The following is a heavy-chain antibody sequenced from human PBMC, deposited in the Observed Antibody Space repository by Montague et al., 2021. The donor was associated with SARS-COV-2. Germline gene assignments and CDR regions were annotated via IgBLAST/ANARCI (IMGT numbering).Heavy chain of an antibody. CDR2: IYYSGSI. CDR1: GGSISSYY. V-gene: IGHV4-59*13. CDR3: ARGDVEMATIKSGGPFYHFDY. Sequence: SKTLSLTCTVSGGSISSYYWSWIRQPPGKGLEWIGYIYYSGSINYNPSLKSPVTISVDTSKNQFSLKLSSVTAADTAVYYCARGDVEMATIKSGGPFYHFDYWGQGTLVTVSS. J-gene: IGHJ4*02. D-gene: IGHD5-24*01.